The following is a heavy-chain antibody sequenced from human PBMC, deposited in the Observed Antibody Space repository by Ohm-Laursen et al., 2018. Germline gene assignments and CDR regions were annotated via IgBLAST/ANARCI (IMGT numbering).Heavy chain of an antibody. D-gene: IGHD3-10*01. Sequence: ASVKVSCKAYGYTFTDSYLHWVRQAPGQGLEWMGWINPNIGTTKYAQNLQGRVTMTRDTSISTAYMELTSLRSDDTAVYYCARESGHGGMDIWGQGTIVIVSS. CDR2: INPNIGTT. CDR1: GYTFTDSY. CDR3: ARESGHGGMDI. V-gene: IGHV1-2*02. J-gene: IGHJ6*02.